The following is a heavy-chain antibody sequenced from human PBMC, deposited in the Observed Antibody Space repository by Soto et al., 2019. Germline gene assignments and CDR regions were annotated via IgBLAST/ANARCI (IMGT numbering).Heavy chain of an antibody. CDR2: INAGNGNT. CDR1: GYTFTSYA. CDR3: AKSIVGVTALDY. V-gene: IGHV1-3*01. J-gene: IGHJ4*02. D-gene: IGHD2-21*02. Sequence: SVKVSCKASGYTFTSYAMHWVRQAHGQRLEWMGWINAGNGNTKYSQKFQGRVTITRDTSASTAYMELSSLRSEDTAVYYCAKSIVGVTALDYWGQGTLVTVSS.